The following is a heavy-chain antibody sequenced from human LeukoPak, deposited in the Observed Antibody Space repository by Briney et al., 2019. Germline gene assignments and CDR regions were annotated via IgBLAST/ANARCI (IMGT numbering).Heavy chain of an antibody. V-gene: IGHV3-23*01. D-gene: IGHD3-22*01. CDR2: ISGSGGST. CDR3: AKRTPPASYDSSGYCVYYFDY. CDR1: GFTFSNYA. Sequence: GGSLRLSCAASGFTFSNYAMSWVRQAPGKGLEWVSAISGSGGSTYYADSVKGRFTISRDNSKNTLYLQMNSLRAEDTAVYYCAKRTPPASYDSSGYCVYYFDYWGPGTLVTVSS. J-gene: IGHJ4*02.